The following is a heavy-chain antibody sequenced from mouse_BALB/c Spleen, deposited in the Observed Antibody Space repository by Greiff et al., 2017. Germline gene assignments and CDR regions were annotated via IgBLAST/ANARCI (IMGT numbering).Heavy chain of an antibody. D-gene: IGHD2-1*01. CDR3: TGEKGNPSWFAY. J-gene: IGHJ3*01. CDR2: IYPGNSDT. V-gene: IGHV1-5*01. CDR1: GYTFTSYW. Sequence: VQLQQSGTVLARPGASVKMSCKASGYTFTSYWMHWVKQRPGQGLEWIGAIYPGNSDTSYNQKFKGKAKLTAVTSTSTAYMELSSLTNEDSAVYYCTGEKGNPSWFAYWGQGTLVTVSA.